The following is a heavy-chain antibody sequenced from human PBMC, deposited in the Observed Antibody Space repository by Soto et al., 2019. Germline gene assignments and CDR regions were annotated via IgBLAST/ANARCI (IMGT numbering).Heavy chain of an antibody. CDR1: GYTFTSYG. J-gene: IGHJ6*02. CDR2: ISAYNGNT. V-gene: IGHV1-18*01. D-gene: IGHD2-8*01. CDR3: ARGGNYCTNGVCSFYGMDL. Sequence: QVQLVQSGAEVKKPGASVKVSCKASGYTFTSYGISWVRQAPGQGLEWMGWISAYNGNTNYAQKFQGRVTMTTDTSTSTAYMALRSLTSDDTAVYYCARGGNYCTNGVCSFYGMDLWGQGTTVTVSS.